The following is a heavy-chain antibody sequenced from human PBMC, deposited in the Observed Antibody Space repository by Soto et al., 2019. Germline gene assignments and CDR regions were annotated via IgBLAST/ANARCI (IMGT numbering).Heavy chain of an antibody. CDR3: ASRDSGNFGSYYYYGMDV. V-gene: IGHV1-69*12. CDR2: IIPIFGTA. J-gene: IGHJ6*02. D-gene: IGHD1-26*01. CDR1: GGTFSSYA. Sequence: QVQLVQSGAEVKKPGSSVKVSCKASGGTFSSYASNWVRQAPGQGLEWMGGIIPIFGTANYAQKFQGRVTITADESTSTPYMELSSLRSEDTAVYYCASRDSGNFGSYYYYGMDVWGQGTTVTVSS.